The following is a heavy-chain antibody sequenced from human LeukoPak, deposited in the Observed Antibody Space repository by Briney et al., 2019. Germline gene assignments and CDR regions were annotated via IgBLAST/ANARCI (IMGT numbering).Heavy chain of an antibody. D-gene: IGHD5-18*01. CDR2: ISAYNGNT. Sequence: ASVKVSCKTSGYTFTSYYIHWLRQAPGQGFEWMGWISAYNGNTNYAQKLQGRVTMTTDTSTSTAYMELRSLRSDDTAVYYCARRSAMVNNDYWGQGTLVTVSS. CDR3: ARRSAMVNNDY. J-gene: IGHJ4*02. CDR1: GYTFTSYY. V-gene: IGHV1-18*04.